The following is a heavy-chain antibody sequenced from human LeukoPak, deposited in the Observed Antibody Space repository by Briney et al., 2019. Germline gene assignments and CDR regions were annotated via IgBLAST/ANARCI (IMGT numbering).Heavy chain of an antibody. J-gene: IGHJ4*02. CDR3: ARGEAAAGIFDY. V-gene: IGHV4-61*02. Sequence: SETLSLTCTVSGGSISSGSYYWSWIRQPAGKGLEWIGRIYTSESTNYNPSLKSRVTISVDTSKNQFSLKLSSVTAADTAVYYCARGEAAAGIFDYWGQGTLVTVSS. D-gene: IGHD6-13*01. CDR1: GGSISSGSYY. CDR2: IYTSEST.